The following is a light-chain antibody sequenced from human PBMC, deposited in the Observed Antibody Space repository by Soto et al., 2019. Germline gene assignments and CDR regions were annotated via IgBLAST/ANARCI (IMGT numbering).Light chain of an antibody. CDR2: GAS. Sequence: EILMTQSPDTLSVSPGEIATLSCRARENIYTNLAWYQQKPGQAPRLLFYGASTRATGLPARFSGTGSGTEFTLTIYSLQAEDSAVYYCQQYYNWPRTFGQVTRLE. V-gene: IGKV3-15*01. CDR3: QQYYNWPRT. CDR1: ENIYTN. J-gene: IGKJ5*01.